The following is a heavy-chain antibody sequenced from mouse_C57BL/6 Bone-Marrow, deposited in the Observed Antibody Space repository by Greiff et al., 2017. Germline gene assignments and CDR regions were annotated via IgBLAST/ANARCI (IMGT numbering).Heavy chain of an antibody. V-gene: IGHV5-17*01. Sequence: EVQLVESGGGLVKPGGSLKLSCAASGFTFSDYGMHWVRQAPEKGLEWVAYISSGSSTMYYADTVKGRFTISRDNAKNTLFLQMTSLRSEDTAMYYCAREYYYGSRDWYFDVWGTGTTVTVSS. D-gene: IGHD1-1*01. CDR2: ISSGSSTM. CDR3: AREYYYGSRDWYFDV. CDR1: GFTFSDYG. J-gene: IGHJ1*03.